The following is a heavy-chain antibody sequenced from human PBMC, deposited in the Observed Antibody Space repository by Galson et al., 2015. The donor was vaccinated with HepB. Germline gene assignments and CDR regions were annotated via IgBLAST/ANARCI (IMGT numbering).Heavy chain of an antibody. CDR3: ARDSRPGWTVAFDI. CDR2: IKANSGGT. Sequence: SVKVSCKASGYPFTDYYMHWVRQAPGQGLEWMGWIKANSGGTIYAQKFQGRVTMTRDTSISTAYMELTNLTTDDKAVYYCARDSRPGWTVAFDIWGQGTMVTVSS. D-gene: IGHD3/OR15-3a*01. CDR1: GYPFTDYY. J-gene: IGHJ3*02. V-gene: IGHV1-2*02.